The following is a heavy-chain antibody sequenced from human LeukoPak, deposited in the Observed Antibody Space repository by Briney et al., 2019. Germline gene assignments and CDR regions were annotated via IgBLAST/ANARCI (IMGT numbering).Heavy chain of an antibody. V-gene: IGHV1-46*01. J-gene: IGHJ4*02. CDR1: GYTFTSYY. Sequence: GASVKVSCKSSGYTFTSYYMYWVRQAPGQGLEWMGIINPSGGSTSYAQKFQGRVTMTRDTSTSTVYMELSSLRSEDTAVYYCARDSGTVRGTVDYWGQGTLVTVSS. CDR2: INPSGGST. CDR3: ARDSGTVRGTVDY. D-gene: IGHD3-10*01.